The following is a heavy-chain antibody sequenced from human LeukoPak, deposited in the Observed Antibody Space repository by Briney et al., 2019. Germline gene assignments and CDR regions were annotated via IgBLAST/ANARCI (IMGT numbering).Heavy chain of an antibody. J-gene: IGHJ4*02. V-gene: IGHV3-73*01. CDR3: TRAISGGSDY. CDR1: GFTFSGSA. CDR2: IRTKTNSFAT. Sequence: GGSLRLSCAASGFTFSGSAMHWVRQASGKGLEWVGRIRTKTNSFATAYAASVTGRFTISRNDSKNTAYLQMNSLKTEDTAVYYCTRAISGGSDYWGQGTLVTVSS. D-gene: IGHD1-26*01.